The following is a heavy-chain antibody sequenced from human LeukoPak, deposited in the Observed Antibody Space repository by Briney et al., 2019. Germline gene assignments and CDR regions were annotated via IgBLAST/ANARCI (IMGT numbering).Heavy chain of an antibody. V-gene: IGHV4-30-2*01. CDR1: GVSISTGGYS. D-gene: IGHD6-6*01. J-gene: IGHJ6*03. CDR3: ARHRIAARRGRYYYMDV. Sequence: PSQTLSLTCAVSGVSISTGGYSWSWIRQPPGKGLEWIGYIYHSGSTNYNPSLKSRVTISVDTSKNQFSLKLSSVTAADTAVYYCARHRIAARRGRYYYMDVWGKGTTVTVSS. CDR2: IYHSGST.